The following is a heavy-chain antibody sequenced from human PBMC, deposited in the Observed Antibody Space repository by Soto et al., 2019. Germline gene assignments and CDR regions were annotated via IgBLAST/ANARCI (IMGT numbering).Heavy chain of an antibody. D-gene: IGHD4-17*01. Sequence: EVQLVESGGGLVQPGGSLRLSCAASGFTFSSYAMHWVRQAPGQGLEYVSAISSNGGSTYYANSVKGRFTISRDNSKNTLYLQMGSLRAEDMAVYYCATNYGDYYYYGMDVWGQGTTVTVSS. J-gene: IGHJ6*02. V-gene: IGHV3-64*01. CDR3: ATNYGDYYYYGMDV. CDR2: ISSNGGST. CDR1: GFTFSSYA.